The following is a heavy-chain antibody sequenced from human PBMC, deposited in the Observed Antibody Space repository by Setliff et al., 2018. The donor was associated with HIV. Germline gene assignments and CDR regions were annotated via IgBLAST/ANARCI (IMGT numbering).Heavy chain of an antibody. D-gene: IGHD1-7*01. V-gene: IGHV4-39*01. CDR3: ARHRSGNWYYFGFDP. CDR1: GGSITGGNYY. Sequence: PSETLSLTCTVSGGSITGGNYYWGWIRQPPGKGLEWIGNIHNGRDLYSNPSLTSRLTISVDTSKNQFSLKLSSVTVADTAVYYCARHRSGNWYYFGFDPWGQGTLVTVSS. CDR2: IHNGRDL. J-gene: IGHJ5*02.